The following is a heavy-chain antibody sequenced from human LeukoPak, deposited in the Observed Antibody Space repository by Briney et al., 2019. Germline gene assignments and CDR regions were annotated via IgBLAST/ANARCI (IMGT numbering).Heavy chain of an antibody. D-gene: IGHD5-18*01. Sequence: SETLSLTCTVSGYSISSGYYWGWIRQPPGKGLEWIGSIYHSGSTYYNPSLKSRVTISVDTSKNQFSLKLSSVTAADTAVYYCARDRGGYSYGLSSPTHDYWGQGTLVTVSS. CDR2: IYHSGST. CDR3: ARDRGGYSYGLSSPTHDY. J-gene: IGHJ4*02. CDR1: GYSISSGYY. V-gene: IGHV4-38-2*02.